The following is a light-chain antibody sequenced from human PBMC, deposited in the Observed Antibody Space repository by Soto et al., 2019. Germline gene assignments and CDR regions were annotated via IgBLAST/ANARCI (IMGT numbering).Light chain of an antibody. CDR2: GTS. Sequence: ENVLTQSPGTLSLSPGERATLSCRASQSIGSSYLAWYQQKPGHAPRLIIYGTSSRATGIPDRFSGSGSGTDFTLTISRLEPEDFAVYYCQQYGSSPVTFGQGTKVEIK. J-gene: IGKJ1*01. CDR3: QQYGSSPVT. V-gene: IGKV3-20*01. CDR1: QSIGSSY.